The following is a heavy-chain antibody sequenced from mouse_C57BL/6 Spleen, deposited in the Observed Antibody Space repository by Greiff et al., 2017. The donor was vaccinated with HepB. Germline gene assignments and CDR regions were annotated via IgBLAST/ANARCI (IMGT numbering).Heavy chain of an antibody. CDR3: AREGLLRGKGFAY. CDR2: INPYNGGT. CDR1: GYTFTDYY. V-gene: IGHV1-19*01. J-gene: IGHJ3*01. D-gene: IGHD1-1*01. Sequence: EVQLQQSGPVLVKPGASVKMSCKASGYTFTDYYMNWVKQSHGKSLEWIGVINPYNGGTSYNQKFKGKATLTVDKSSSTAYMELNSLTSEDSAVYYCAREGLLRGKGFAYWGQGTLVTVSA.